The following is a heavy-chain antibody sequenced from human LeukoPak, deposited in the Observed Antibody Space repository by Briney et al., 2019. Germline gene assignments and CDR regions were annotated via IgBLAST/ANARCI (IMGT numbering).Heavy chain of an antibody. CDR2: INSDGSST. J-gene: IGHJ6*04. Sequence: QPGGSLRLSCAASGFTFSSYWTHWVRQAPGKGLVWVSRINSDGSSTSYADSVKGRFTISRDNAKNTLYLQMNSLRAEDTAVYYCATDTLLWFGEALWYVWGKGTTVTVSS. CDR1: GFTFSSYW. V-gene: IGHV3-74*01. CDR3: ATDTLLWFGEALWYV. D-gene: IGHD3-10*01.